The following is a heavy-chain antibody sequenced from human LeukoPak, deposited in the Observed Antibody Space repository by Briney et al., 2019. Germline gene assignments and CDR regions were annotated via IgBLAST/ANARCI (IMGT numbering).Heavy chain of an antibody. CDR1: GASVSSGSYY. CDR3: ARGKFQP. V-gene: IGHV3-53*01. CDR2: IYSGGST. Sequence: ETLSLTCTVSGASVSSGSYYWSWVRQAPGKGLEWVSVIYSGGSTYYADSVKGRFTVSRDNSKNTLYPQMNSLRAEDTAVYYCARGKFQPWGQGTLVTVSS. J-gene: IGHJ5*02.